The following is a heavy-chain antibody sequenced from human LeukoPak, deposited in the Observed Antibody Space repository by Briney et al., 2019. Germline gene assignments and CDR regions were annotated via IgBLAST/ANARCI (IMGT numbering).Heavy chain of an antibody. V-gene: IGHV1-8*01. CDR1: GYTFTSYE. J-gene: IGHJ3*02. D-gene: IGHD2-2*02. CDR3: ARDRVVVVPAAINAFDI. CDR2: MNPNSGNT. Sequence: ASVKVSCKASGYTFTSYEMDWVRQAAGQGLEWMGWMNPNSGNTGYAQKFQGRVTMTRNTSISTAYMELSSLRSEDTAVYYCARDRVVVVPAAINAFDIWGQGTMVTVSS.